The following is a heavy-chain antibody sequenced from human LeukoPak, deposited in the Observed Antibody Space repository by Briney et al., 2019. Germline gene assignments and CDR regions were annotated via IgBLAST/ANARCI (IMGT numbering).Heavy chain of an antibody. CDR2: IKQDGSEK. D-gene: IGHD3-22*01. J-gene: IGHJ4*02. CDR1: GFTFSRYW. V-gene: IGHV3-7*03. CDR3: AKARARPPYYYDSSGYYPFDY. Sequence: QPGGSLRLSCAASGFTFSRYWMIWVRQAPGKGLEWVANIKQDGSEKYYVDSVKGRFTISRDNAKNSLYLQMNSLRAEDTAVYYCAKARARPPYYYDSSGYYPFDYWGQGTLVTVSS.